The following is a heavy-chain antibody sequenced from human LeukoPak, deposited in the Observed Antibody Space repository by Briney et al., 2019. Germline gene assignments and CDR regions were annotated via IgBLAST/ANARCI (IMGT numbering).Heavy chain of an antibody. J-gene: IGHJ1*01. D-gene: IGHD2-15*01. CDR1: GDSVTSGY. Sequence: SETLSLTCTVSGDSVTSGYWSWIRQPPGKGLEWIGYIYDSGITDYNPSLKSRLTISVDTSNNQFSLNLSSVTAADTAVYYCAGRGHRYSRDWGQGILVTVPS. CDR3: AGRGHRYSRD. CDR2: IYDSGIT. V-gene: IGHV4-4*09.